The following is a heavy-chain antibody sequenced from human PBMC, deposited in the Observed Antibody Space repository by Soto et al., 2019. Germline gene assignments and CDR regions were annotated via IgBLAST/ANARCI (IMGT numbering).Heavy chain of an antibody. J-gene: IGHJ4*02. CDR3: ARTSIAAASYFDY. CDR1: GDRVSRKSAG. Sequence: PSQTLSLTCAISGDRVSRKSAGWSWIRQSPSRGLEWLGRTYYRSKWYNDYAVSVKSRITINPDTSKNQFSLKLSSVTAADTAVYYCARTSIAAASYFDYWGQGTLVTVSS. CDR2: TYYRSKWYN. D-gene: IGHD6-13*01. V-gene: IGHV6-1*01.